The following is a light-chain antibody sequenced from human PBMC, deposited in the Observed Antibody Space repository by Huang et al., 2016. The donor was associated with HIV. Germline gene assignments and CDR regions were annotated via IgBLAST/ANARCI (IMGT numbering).Light chain of an antibody. Sequence: IQMTQSPTSLSASVGDRVYLVCRSSQSITTYLNWYQQKPGKAPKLLSSVASTLQSGVPSRFSGSGSGTEVTLTIRGLQLDDFATYYCQQSYSALSSFGPGTRL. CDR1: QSITTY. V-gene: IGKV1-39*01. J-gene: IGKJ5*01. CDR3: QQSYSALSS. CDR2: VAS.